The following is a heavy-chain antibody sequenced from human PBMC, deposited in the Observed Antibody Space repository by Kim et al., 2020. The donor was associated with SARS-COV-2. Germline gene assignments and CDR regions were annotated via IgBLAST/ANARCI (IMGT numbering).Heavy chain of an antibody. V-gene: IGHV4-4*07. CDR3: ASAPLGRYSGYDY. J-gene: IGHJ4*02. Sequence: YNPAPKSRVTMSVDTSNNQFSLKLSSVTAADTAVYYCASAPLGRYSGYDYWGQGTLVTVSS. D-gene: IGHD5-12*01.